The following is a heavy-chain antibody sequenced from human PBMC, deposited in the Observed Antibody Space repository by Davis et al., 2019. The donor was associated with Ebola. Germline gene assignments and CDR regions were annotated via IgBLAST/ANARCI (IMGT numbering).Heavy chain of an antibody. D-gene: IGHD6-13*01. Sequence: ASVKVSCKASGYTFTSYGISWVRQAPGQGLEWMGWISGYNGNTNYAQKLQGRVTMTIDTSTSTAYMELRSLRSDDTAVYYCARPPRSRSSSWFDYWGQGTLVTVSS. CDR3: ARPPRSRSSSWFDY. J-gene: IGHJ4*02. V-gene: IGHV1-18*01. CDR1: GYTFTSYG. CDR2: ISGYNGNT.